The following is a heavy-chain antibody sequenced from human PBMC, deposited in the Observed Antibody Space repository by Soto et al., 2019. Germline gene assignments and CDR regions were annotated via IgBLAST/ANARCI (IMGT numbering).Heavy chain of an antibody. D-gene: IGHD2-2*01. CDR3: ARDARSGYQYGMDV. J-gene: IGHJ6*02. V-gene: IGHV1-3*05. CDR2: INAGNGNT. Sequence: QVQLVQSGAEEKKPGASVKVSCKASGYTFTSYAMHWVRQAPGQRLEWMGWINAGNGNTKYSQKFQGRVTITRDTSASTAYMELSSLRSEDTAVYYCARDARSGYQYGMDVWGQGTTVTVSS. CDR1: GYTFTSYA.